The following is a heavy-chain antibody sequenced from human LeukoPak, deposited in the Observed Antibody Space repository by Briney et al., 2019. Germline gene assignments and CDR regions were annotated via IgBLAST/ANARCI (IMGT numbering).Heavy chain of an antibody. J-gene: IGHJ6*04. CDR2: ISAYNGNT. CDR1: GYTFISYG. D-gene: IGHD6-13*01. CDR3: ARARIAAPASPMDV. V-gene: IGHV1-18*01. Sequence: GASVKVSCKTSGYTFISYGISWVRQAPGEGLEWMGWISAYNGNTNYAQKLQGRVTMTTDTSTSTAYMELRSLRSDDTAVYYCARARIAAPASPMDVWGKGTTVTISS.